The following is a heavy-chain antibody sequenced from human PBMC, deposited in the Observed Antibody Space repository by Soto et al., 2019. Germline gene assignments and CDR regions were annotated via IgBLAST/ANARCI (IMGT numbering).Heavy chain of an antibody. J-gene: IGHJ4*02. V-gene: IGHV1-69*02. CDR2: VIPILGIA. Sequence: QVQLVQCGAEVKKPGSSVKVSCKASGGTFSSYTISWVRQAPGQGLEWMGRVIPILGIANYAQKFQGRVTISADKSTSTSYMDLGSLRSEDTAVYYCARPGSRDDYFDYWGQEPLVTVSS. CDR1: GGTFSSYT. CDR3: ARPGSRDDYFDY. D-gene: IGHD3-10*01.